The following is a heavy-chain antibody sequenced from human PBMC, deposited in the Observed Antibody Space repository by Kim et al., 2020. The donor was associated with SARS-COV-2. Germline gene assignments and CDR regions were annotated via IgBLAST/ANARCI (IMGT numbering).Heavy chain of an antibody. CDR2: IYSGGSST. J-gene: IGHJ4*02. CDR1: GFTFSSYA. CDR3: AKVSDDYGDYVRWGCYFDY. Sequence: GGSLRLSCAASGFTFSSYAMSWVRQAPGKGLEWVSVIYSGGSSTYYADSVKGRFTISRDNSKNTLYLQMNSLRAEDTAVYYCAKVSDDYGDYVRWGCYFDYWGQGTLVTVSS. V-gene: IGHV3-23*03. D-gene: IGHD4-17*01.